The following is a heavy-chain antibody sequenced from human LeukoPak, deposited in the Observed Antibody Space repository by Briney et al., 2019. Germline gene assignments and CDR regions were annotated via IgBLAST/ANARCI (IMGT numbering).Heavy chain of an antibody. CDR1: GYTFISYG. CDR3: ARDEILAYCGGDCYSFDY. J-gene: IGHJ4*02. CDR2: ISAYNGNT. D-gene: IGHD2-21*02. V-gene: IGHV1-18*01. Sequence: ASVKVSCKASGYTFISYGIIWVRQAPGQGLEWMGWISAYNGNTNYAQKLQGRVTMTTDTSTSTAYMELRSLRSDDTAVYYCARDEILAYCGGDCYSFDYWGQGTLVTVSS.